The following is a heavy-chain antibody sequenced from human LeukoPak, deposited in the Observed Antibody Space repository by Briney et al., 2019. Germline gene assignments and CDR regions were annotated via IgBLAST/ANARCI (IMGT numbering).Heavy chain of an antibody. CDR3: AKGSYDSSGYYWSSAFDI. Sequence: GGSLRLSCAASGFTFSSYGMHWVRQAPGKGLEWVAFIRYDGSNKYYADSVKGRFTISRDNAKNSLYLQMNSLRAEDTALYYCAKGSYDSSGYYWSSAFDIWGQGTMVTVSS. CDR1: GFTFSSYG. CDR2: IRYDGSNK. V-gene: IGHV3-30*02. J-gene: IGHJ3*02. D-gene: IGHD3-22*01.